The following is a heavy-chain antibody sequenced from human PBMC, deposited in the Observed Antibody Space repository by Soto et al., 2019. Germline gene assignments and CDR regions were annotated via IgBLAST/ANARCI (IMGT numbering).Heavy chain of an antibody. CDR3: ARVGVYYYVSGSYYTPSGMDV. CDR2: IKQDGSEK. CDR1: GFTFSSFW. Sequence: GGSLRLSCAASGFTFSSFWMSWVRQAPGKGLEWVANIKQDGSEKYYVDSVKGRFTISRDNAKNSLYLQMNSLKAEDTAVYYCARVGVYYYVSGSYYTPSGMDVWGQGPTVTVSS. D-gene: IGHD3-10*01. V-gene: IGHV3-7*05. J-gene: IGHJ6*02.